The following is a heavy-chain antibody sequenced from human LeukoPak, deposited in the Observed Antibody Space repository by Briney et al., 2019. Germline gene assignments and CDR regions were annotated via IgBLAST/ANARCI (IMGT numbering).Heavy chain of an antibody. J-gene: IGHJ3*02. CDR2: IYTSGST. D-gene: IGHD6-13*01. CDR1: GGSISSGSYY. CDR3: ALSSSWARGAFDI. Sequence: SQTLSLTCTVSGGSISSGSYYWSCIRQPAGKGLEWIGRIYTSGSTNYNPSLKSRVTISVDTSKNQFSLKLSSVTAADTAVYYCALSSSWARGAFDIWGQGTMVTVSS. V-gene: IGHV4-61*02.